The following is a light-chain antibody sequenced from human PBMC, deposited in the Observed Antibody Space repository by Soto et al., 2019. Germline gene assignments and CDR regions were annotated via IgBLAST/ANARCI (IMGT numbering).Light chain of an antibody. V-gene: IGKV1-39*01. CDR3: QHSFSTPPEYT. CDR1: QSAVSY. CDR2: ATS. Sequence: DIQLTQSPSSLSASVGDRVTITCRASQSAVSYLNWYQQKPGKGPNLLIYATSNLQNGVPSRFSGSGSGTHFTLTISSLQPEDFATYYWQHSFSTPPEYTFGQGTKLETK. J-gene: IGKJ2*01.